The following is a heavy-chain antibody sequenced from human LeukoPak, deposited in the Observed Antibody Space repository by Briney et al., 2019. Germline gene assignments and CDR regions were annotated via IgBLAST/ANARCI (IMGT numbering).Heavy chain of an antibody. J-gene: IGHJ4*02. D-gene: IGHD6-19*01. CDR3: ARGAITGGWLDY. CDR1: GCAISSYS. Sequence: SETLSLTSSVSGCAISSYSWSCIRQPPGKGLEWIGYIYYSGSTNYNPSLKSRFTISVDTSKNKFSLKLSSVTAADTPVYYCARGAITGGWLDYWGQGTLVTVSS. V-gene: IGHV4-59*08. CDR2: IYYSGST.